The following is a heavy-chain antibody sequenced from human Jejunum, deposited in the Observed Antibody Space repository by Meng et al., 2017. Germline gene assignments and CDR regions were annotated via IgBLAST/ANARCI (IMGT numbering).Heavy chain of an antibody. D-gene: IGHD2-2*01. V-gene: IGHV3-74*03. CDR1: GFTFNSYW. Sequence: GESLKISCAASGFTFNSYWMHWVRQAPGKGLVWVARIKSDGSNTEYADSVKGRFTISRDNAKNMLYLQMNSLRAEDTAVYYCARGRYASVGFYSWGQGTLVTVSS. J-gene: IGHJ4*02. CDR2: IKSDGSNT. CDR3: ARGRYASVGFYS.